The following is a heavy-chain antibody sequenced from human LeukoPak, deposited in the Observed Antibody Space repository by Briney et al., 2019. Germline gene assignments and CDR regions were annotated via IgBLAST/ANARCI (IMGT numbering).Heavy chain of an antibody. V-gene: IGHV4-38-2*02. J-gene: IGHJ3*02. D-gene: IGHD1-26*01. CDR1: GYSISSGYY. Sequence: PSETLSLTCTVSGYSISSGYYWGWIRQPPGKGLEWIGSIYHSGSTYYNPSLKSRVTISVDTSKNQFSLKLSSVTAADTAVYYCAREVVGAADAFDIWGQGTMVTVSS. CDR3: AREVVGAADAFDI. CDR2: IYHSGST.